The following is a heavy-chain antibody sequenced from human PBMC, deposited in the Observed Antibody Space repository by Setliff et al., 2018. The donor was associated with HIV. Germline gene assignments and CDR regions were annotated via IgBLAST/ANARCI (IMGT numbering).Heavy chain of an antibody. CDR2: IYISGST. CDR1: GGSISSYY. D-gene: IGHD6-19*01. V-gene: IGHV4-4*07. J-gene: IGHJ5*02. CDR3: ARDRSSGWSKDWFDT. Sequence: PSETLSLTCTVSGGSISSYYWSWIRQPAGKGLEWIGHIYISGSTNYNPSFNSRVTMLVDTSKNQFSLRLTSVTAADTAMYHCARDRSSGWSKDWFDTWGQGILVTVSS.